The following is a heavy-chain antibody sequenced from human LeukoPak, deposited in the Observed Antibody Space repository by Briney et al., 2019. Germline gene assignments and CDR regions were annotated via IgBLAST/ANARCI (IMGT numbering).Heavy chain of an antibody. V-gene: IGHV4-31*03. CDR2: IYYSGST. J-gene: IGHJ6*02. CDR1: GGSISSGGYY. D-gene: IGHD3-10*01. Sequence: PSQTLSLTCTVSGGSISSGGYYWSWIRQHPGKGLEWIGYIYYSGSTYYNPSLKSRVTISVDTSKNQFSLKLSSVTAADTAVYYCAREPYGSGSYYGMDVWGQGTTVTVSS. CDR3: AREPYGSGSYYGMDV.